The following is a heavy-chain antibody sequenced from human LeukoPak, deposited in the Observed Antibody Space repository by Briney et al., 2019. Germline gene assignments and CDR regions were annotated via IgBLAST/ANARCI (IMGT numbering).Heavy chain of an antibody. CDR3: AKDRGPGWELIDY. Sequence: PGGSLRLSCAASGFTFNTYQMNWVRQAPGKGLEWVSYISSSSSTIYYADSVKGRFTISRDNAKNSLYLQMNSLRAEDTAVYYCAKDRGPGWELIDYWGQGTLVTVSS. CDR2: ISSSSSTI. CDR1: GFTFNTYQ. D-gene: IGHD1-26*01. V-gene: IGHV3-48*01. J-gene: IGHJ4*02.